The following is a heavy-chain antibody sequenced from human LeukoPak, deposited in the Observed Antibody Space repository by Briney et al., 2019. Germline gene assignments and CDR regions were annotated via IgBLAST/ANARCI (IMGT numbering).Heavy chain of an antibody. CDR1: GFTFSTFA. D-gene: IGHD2-2*01. CDR3: AKPLSSTSSPVDY. CDR2: ISGSGVST. V-gene: IGHV3-23*01. Sequence: QAGGSLRLSCAASGFTFSTFAMSWVRQAPGKGLEWVSAISGSGVSTYDADSVKGRFTISRDNSKNTLYLQMNSLRAEDTAVYYCAKPLSSTSSPVDYWGQGTLVTVSS. J-gene: IGHJ4*02.